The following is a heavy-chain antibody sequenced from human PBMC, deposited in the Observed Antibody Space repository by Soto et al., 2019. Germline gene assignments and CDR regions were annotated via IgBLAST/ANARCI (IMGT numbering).Heavy chain of an antibody. Sequence: GFHLVRKAPGKGLEWVALIWYDGSNKYYAESLKGRVSISRDNSKNTLYLEMKSLRFEDTAVYYCARDGDIQGGPPPKTYALDVWAQGTTVT. J-gene: IGHJ6*02. D-gene: IGHD5-12*01. CDR2: IWYDGSNK. CDR1: G. CDR3: ARDGDIQGGPPPKTYALDV. V-gene: IGHV3-33*01.